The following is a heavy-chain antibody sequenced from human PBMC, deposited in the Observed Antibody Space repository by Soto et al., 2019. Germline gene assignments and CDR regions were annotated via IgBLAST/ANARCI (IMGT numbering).Heavy chain of an antibody. CDR2: INAGNGNT. J-gene: IGHJ6*02. CDR1: GYTFTSYA. CDR3: AIAPGSGGMDV. Sequence: QVQLVQSGAEVKKPGASVKVSCKASGYTFTSYAIHWVRQAPGQRLEWMGWINAGNGNTKYSQKFQGRVTITRDTPASTAYMELSSLRYEDTAVYYCAIAPGSGGMDVWGQGTTVTVSS. V-gene: IGHV1-3*01. D-gene: IGHD3-10*01.